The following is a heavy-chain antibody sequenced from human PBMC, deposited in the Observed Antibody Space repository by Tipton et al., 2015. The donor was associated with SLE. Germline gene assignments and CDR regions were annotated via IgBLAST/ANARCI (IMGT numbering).Heavy chain of an antibody. CDR1: GGSISNNNW. V-gene: IGHV4-4*02. Sequence: TLSLTCAVSGGSISNNNWWSWVRQPPGKGLEWIGEIYHSGSTNYNPSLESRVTISVDKSKNHFSLNLSSVTAADTAVYYCARGWAYYYVSGLYLSSMDVRGHGTTVTVSS. J-gene: IGHJ6*02. CDR3: ARGWAYYYVSGLYLSSMDV. CDR2: IYHSGST. D-gene: IGHD3-10*02.